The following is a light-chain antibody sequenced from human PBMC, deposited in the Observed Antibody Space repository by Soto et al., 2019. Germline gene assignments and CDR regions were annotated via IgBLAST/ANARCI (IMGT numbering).Light chain of an antibody. CDR2: DAS. CDR1: QSISSY. J-gene: IGKJ5*01. V-gene: IGKV3-11*01. CDR3: QQRSNWPIT. Sequence: EIVLTHSPATLSLSPGETATLSCRASQSISSYLAWYQQKPGQAPRLLIYDASNRATGIPARFSGSGSGTDFTLTITSLEPEDFAVYYWQQRSNWPITFGQGTRLEIK.